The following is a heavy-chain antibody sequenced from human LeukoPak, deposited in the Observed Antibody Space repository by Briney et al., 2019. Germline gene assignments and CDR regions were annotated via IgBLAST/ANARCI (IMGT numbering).Heavy chain of an antibody. V-gene: IGHV3-53*01. D-gene: IGHD3-22*01. CDR1: GFTFSSYG. Sequence: GGSLRLSCAASGFTFSSYGMHWVRQAPGKGLEWVSVIYSGGSTYYADSVKGRFTISRDNSKNTLYLQMNSLRAEDTAVYYCARATYDSSAVDRYYFDYWGQGTLVTVSS. J-gene: IGHJ4*02. CDR2: IYSGGST. CDR3: ARATYDSSAVDRYYFDY.